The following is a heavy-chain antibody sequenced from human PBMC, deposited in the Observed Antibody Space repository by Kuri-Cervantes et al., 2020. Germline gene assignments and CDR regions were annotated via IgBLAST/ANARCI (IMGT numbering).Heavy chain of an antibody. V-gene: IGHV4-59*01. CDR2: ISYTGST. CDR3: ARVGGGYSCGPLDS. Sequence: SETLSLTCTVSGGSISSYYWSWIRQPPGKGLEWIGYISYTGSTNYNPSLRSRVTISVDTSKNQFSLNLNSVTAADTAVYYCARVGGGYSCGPLDSWGQGTPVTVSS. CDR1: GGSISSYY. J-gene: IGHJ4*02. D-gene: IGHD5-18*01.